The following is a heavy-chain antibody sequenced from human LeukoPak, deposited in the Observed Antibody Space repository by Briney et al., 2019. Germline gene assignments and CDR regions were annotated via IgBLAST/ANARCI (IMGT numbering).Heavy chain of an antibody. D-gene: IGHD6-19*01. J-gene: IGHJ4*02. CDR3: ARTTYSSGWYHLDY. CDR2: IYYSGST. Sequence: PSETLSLTCTVSGGSISSYYWSWIRQPPGKGLEWIGYIYYSGSTNYNPSLKSRVTISVDTSKNQFSLKLSSVTAADTAVHYCARTTYSSGWYHLDYWGQGTLVTVSS. CDR1: GGSISSYY. V-gene: IGHV4-59*08.